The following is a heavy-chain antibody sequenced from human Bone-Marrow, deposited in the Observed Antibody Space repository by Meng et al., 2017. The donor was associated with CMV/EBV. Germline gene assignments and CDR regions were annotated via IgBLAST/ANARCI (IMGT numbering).Heavy chain of an antibody. Sequence: SGKVSCKASGFTFTSSAVQWVRQARGQRLEWIGWIVVGSGNTNYAQKFQERVTITRDMSTRTAYMELSSLRSEDTAVYYCAALPMTTVSYNFDYWGQGTLVTVSS. V-gene: IGHV1-58*01. CDR2: IVVGSGNT. CDR1: GFTFTSSA. CDR3: AALPMTTVSYNFDY. D-gene: IGHD4-11*01. J-gene: IGHJ4*02.